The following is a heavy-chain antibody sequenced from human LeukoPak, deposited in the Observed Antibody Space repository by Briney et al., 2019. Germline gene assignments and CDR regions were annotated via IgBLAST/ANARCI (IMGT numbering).Heavy chain of an antibody. CDR3: AYSSSWYRNFDY. V-gene: IGHV4-59*01. CDR1: GGSISSYY. D-gene: IGHD6-13*01. CDR2: IYYSGST. J-gene: IGHJ4*02. Sequence: SETLSLTCTVSGGSISSYYWNRIRQPPGKGLEWIGYIYYSGSTNYNPSLKSRVTISVDTSKNQFSLKLSSVTAADTAVYYCAYSSSWYRNFDYWGQGTLVTVSS.